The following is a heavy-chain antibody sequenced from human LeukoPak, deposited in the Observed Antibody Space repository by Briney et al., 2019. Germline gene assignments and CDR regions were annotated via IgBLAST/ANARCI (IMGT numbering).Heavy chain of an antibody. V-gene: IGHV3-7*02. CDR1: GFTFSTYS. CDR2: IKQDGSQK. Sequence: GGSLRLSCAASGFTFSTYSMRWVRQAPGKGLEWVASIKQDGSQKNYVDSVKGRFTISRDNAKNSLYLQMNSLRAEDTAVYYCARIDAFDIWGQGTMVTVSS. CDR3: ARIDAFDI. J-gene: IGHJ3*02.